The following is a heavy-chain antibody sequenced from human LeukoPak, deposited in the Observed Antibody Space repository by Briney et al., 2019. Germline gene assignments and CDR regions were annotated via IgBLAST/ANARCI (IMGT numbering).Heavy chain of an antibody. Sequence: GGSLRLSCAASGFTFSSYSMNWVRQAPGKGLEWVSYISSSSSTIYYADSVKGRFTISRDNAKNSLYLQMNSLRAEDTAVYYCASPDSSGYYLPFRYWGQGTLVTVSS. J-gene: IGHJ4*02. CDR1: GFTFSSYS. V-gene: IGHV3-48*01. CDR2: ISSSSSTI. CDR3: ASPDSSGYYLPFRY. D-gene: IGHD3-22*01.